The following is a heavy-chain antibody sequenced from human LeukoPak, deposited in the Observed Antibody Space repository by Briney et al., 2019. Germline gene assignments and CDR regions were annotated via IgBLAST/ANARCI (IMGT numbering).Heavy chain of an antibody. CDR2: MNPNSGNT. D-gene: IGHD3-22*01. J-gene: IGHJ4*02. CDR3: ARVGSRSGYDSSGYFY. CDR1: GYTFTSYD. V-gene: IGHV1-8*01. Sequence: ASVKVSCKASGYTFTSYDINWVRQSTGQGLEWMGWMNPNSGNTGYAQKFQGRVTMTRNTSISTAYMELSSLRSEDTAVYYCARVGSRSGYDSSGYFYWGQGTLVTVSS.